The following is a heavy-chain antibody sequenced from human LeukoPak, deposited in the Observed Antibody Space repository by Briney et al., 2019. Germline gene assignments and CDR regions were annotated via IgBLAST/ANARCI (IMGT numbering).Heavy chain of an antibody. CDR1: GGSISNYY. D-gene: IGHD3-22*01. V-gene: IGHV4-4*07. Sequence: SETLSVTCTVSGGSISNYYWNWIGQPPGKGLEYIGHLYNGVNTNNNPSLQSRVTRSVDPANNQFALRLSSVTAADTAVYYCARAGTTSYYDDHVFHICSQGTLVTVSS. J-gene: IGHJ3*02. CDR2: LYNGVNT. CDR3: ARAGTTSYYDDHVFHI.